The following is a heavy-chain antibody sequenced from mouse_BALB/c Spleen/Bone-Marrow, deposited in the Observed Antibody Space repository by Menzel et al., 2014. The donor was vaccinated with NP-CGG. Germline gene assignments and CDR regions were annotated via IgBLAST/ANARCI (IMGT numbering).Heavy chain of an antibody. J-gene: IGHJ2*01. CDR2: INPHNVGT. D-gene: IGHD1-1*01. CDR3: ARGGYYEALSY. V-gene: IGHV1-26*01. Sequence: EVQVVESGPELVKPGASMKISCKASGYSFTGYAINWVKQSHGKTLEWIGLINPHNVGTSYNQKFKGKATLTVDKSSSTAYMELLSLTSEDSAVYYCARGGYYEALSYWGQGTTLTVSS. CDR1: GYSFTGYA.